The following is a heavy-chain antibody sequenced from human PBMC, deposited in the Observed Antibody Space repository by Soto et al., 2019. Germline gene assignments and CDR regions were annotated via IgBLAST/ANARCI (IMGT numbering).Heavy chain of an antibody. D-gene: IGHD3-9*01. CDR2: ISGSGGST. CDR3: ANSHSLRDYDILTGLFDP. V-gene: IGHV3-23*01. CDR1: GFTFSSYA. Sequence: GGSLRLSCAASGFTFSSYAMSWVRQAPGKGLEWVSAISGSGGSTYYADSVKGRFTISRDNSKNTLYLQMNSLRAEDTAVYYCANSHSLRDYDILTGLFDPWGQGTLVTVSS. J-gene: IGHJ5*02.